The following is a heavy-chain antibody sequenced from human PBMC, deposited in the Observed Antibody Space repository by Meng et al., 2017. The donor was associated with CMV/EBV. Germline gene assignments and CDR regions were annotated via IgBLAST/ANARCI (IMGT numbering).Heavy chain of an antibody. D-gene: IGHD2-2*01. Sequence: SETLSLTYTVSGDSISSGNYYWSWIRQPPGKGLEWIGYIYYTGRTYYNPSHKSRVTISIDTSKNHFSLRLSSVTAADTAVYYCARALSCDSTNCFRYFDCWGQGTLVTVSS. V-gene: IGHV4-30-4*08. CDR3: ARALSCDSTNCFRYFDC. CDR1: GDSISSGNYY. CDR2: IYYTGRT. J-gene: IGHJ4*03.